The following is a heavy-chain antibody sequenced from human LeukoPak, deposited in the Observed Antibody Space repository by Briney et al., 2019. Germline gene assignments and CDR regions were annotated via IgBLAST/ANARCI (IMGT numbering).Heavy chain of an antibody. Sequence: GPTLVKPTQTLTLTCTFSGFSLSTSGVGVGWIRQPAGKALEWLALIYWDDDKRYSPSLKSRLTITKDTSKNQVVLTMTNMDPVATATYYCAHCGPTGGDFDYSGQGTLVTVSS. D-gene: IGHD2-8*02. CDR1: GFSLSTSGVG. J-gene: IGHJ4*02. CDR3: AHCGPTGGDFDY. V-gene: IGHV2-5*02. CDR2: IYWDDDK.